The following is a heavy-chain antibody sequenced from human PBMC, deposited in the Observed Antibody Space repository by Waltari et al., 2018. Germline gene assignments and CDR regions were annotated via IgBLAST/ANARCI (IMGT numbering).Heavy chain of an antibody. D-gene: IGHD5-18*01. Sequence: QVQLQESGPGLVKPSQTLSLTCTVSGGSISSGGHYWSWIRQHPGKGLEWIGYIYYSGSTYYNPSLKSRVTISVDTSKNQFSLKLSSVTAADTAVYYCARGYRGYSYGYNWFDPWGQGTLVTVSS. J-gene: IGHJ5*02. CDR3: ARGYRGYSYGYNWFDP. CDR1: GGSISSGGHY. CDR2: IYYSGST. V-gene: IGHV4-31*03.